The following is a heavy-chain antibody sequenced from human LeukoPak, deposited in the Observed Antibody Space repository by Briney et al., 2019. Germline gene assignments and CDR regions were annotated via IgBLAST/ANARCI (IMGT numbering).Heavy chain of an antibody. CDR1: GGSISSYY. D-gene: IGHD2-15*01. J-gene: IGHJ4*02. CDR2: IYTSGST. Sequence: SETLSLTCTASGGSISSYYWSWIRQPAGKGLEWIGRIYTSGSTNYNPSLKSRVTMSVDTSKNQFSLKLSSVTAADTAVYYCARDRTYCSGGSCYMGQIDYWGQGTLVTVSS. CDR3: ARDRTYCSGGSCYMGQIDY. V-gene: IGHV4-4*07.